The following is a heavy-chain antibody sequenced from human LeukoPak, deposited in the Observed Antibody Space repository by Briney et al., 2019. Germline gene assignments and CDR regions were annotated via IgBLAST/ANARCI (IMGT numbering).Heavy chain of an antibody. J-gene: IGHJ5*02. Sequence: TLSLTCAVSGGSISSGGYSWSWIRQPPGKGLEWIGYIYHSGSTYYNPSLKSRVTISVDRSKNQFSLKLSSVTAADAAVYYCARAPPRYGSGSYYKYWFDPWGQGTLVTVSS. CDR1: GGSISSGGYS. CDR3: ARAPPRYGSGSYYKYWFDP. V-gene: IGHV4-30-2*01. CDR2: IYHSGST. D-gene: IGHD3-10*01.